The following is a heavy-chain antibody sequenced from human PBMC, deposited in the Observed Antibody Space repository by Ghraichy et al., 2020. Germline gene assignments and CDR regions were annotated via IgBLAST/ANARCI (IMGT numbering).Heavy chain of an antibody. Sequence: ASVKVSCKASGYTFTSYGISWVRQAPGQGLEWMGWISAYNGNTNYAQKLQGRVTMTTDTSTSTAYMELRSLRSDDTAVYYCARGRLDIVVVPASEFDPWGQGTLVTVSS. D-gene: IGHD2-2*03. V-gene: IGHV1-18*04. J-gene: IGHJ5*02. CDR2: ISAYNGNT. CDR3: ARGRLDIVVVPASEFDP. CDR1: GYTFTSYG.